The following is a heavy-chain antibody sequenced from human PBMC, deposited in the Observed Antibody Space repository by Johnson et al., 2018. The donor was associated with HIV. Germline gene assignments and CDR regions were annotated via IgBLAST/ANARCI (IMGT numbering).Heavy chain of an antibody. J-gene: IGHJ3*02. D-gene: IGHD5-18*01. V-gene: IGHV3-66*01. CDR3: AREPRLLTDAFDI. Sequence: VQLVESGGGVVQPGGSLRLSCAASGFTVSSNYMSWVRQAPGKGLEWVSVIYSGGSTYYADSVKGRFTISIDNSKNTLYLQMNSLRVEDTAVYYCAREPRLLTDAFDIWGQGTMVTVSS. CDR1: GFTVSSNY. CDR2: IYSGGST.